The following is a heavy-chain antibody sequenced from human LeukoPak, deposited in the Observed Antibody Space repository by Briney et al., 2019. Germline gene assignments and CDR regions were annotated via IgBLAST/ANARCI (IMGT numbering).Heavy chain of an antibody. CDR3: ATYNLAASREFDY. V-gene: IGHV3-7*01. Sequence: PGGSLRLSCAASGFTFSHYWMTWVRQAPGKGLEWVANIKHDGTEKYYADSVKGRLTISRDNAKNSLYLQMTSLRAEDTAVYYCATYNLAASREFDYWGQGTLVTVSS. CDR2: IKHDGTEK. CDR1: GFTFSHYW. D-gene: IGHD1-20*01. J-gene: IGHJ4*02.